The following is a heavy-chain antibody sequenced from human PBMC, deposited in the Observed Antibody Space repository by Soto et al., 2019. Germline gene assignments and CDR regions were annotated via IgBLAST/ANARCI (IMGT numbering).Heavy chain of an antibody. V-gene: IGHV4-30-2*01. CDR2: IYHSGST. D-gene: IGHD6-13*01. CDR3: ARGYIAAAVDP. Sequence: SETLSLTCAVSGGSISSGGYSWSWIRQPPGKGLEWIGYIYHSGSTYYNPSLKSRVTISVDRSKNQFSLKLSSVTAADTAVYYCARGYIAAAVDPWGQGTLVTVS. J-gene: IGHJ5*02. CDR1: GGSISSGGYS.